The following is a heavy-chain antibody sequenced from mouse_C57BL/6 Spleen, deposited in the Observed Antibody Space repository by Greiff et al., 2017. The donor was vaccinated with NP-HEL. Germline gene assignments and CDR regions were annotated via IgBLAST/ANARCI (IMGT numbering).Heavy chain of an antibody. D-gene: IGHD1-1*01. CDR1: GYTFTSYW. CDR3: ARKGDYGRCYAMDY. V-gene: IGHV1-64*01. Sequence: QVQLQQPGAELVKPGASVKLSCKASGYTFTSYWLHWVKQRPGQGLEWIGMIHPNSGSTNYNEKFKSKATLTVDKSSSTAYMQLSSLTSEDSAVYYCARKGDYGRCYAMDYWGQGTSVTVSS. J-gene: IGHJ4*01. CDR2: IHPNSGST.